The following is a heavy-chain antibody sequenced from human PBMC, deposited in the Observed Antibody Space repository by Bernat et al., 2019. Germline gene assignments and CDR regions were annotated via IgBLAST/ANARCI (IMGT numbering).Heavy chain of an antibody. CDR1: GFTFSLYA. D-gene: IGHD6-19*01. Sequence: EAQLLESGGGLVEPGGSLRLSCAASGFTFSLYAMAWVRQAPGKGLEWGSAISGSGITTYYADSVKGRFTVSRDNSRNTVYLEMSSLTAEDTALYYCAKDEESSGRDHDAFDIWGHGTMVTVSS. CDR2: ISGSGITT. CDR3: AKDEESSGRDHDAFDI. V-gene: IGHV3-23*01. J-gene: IGHJ3*02.